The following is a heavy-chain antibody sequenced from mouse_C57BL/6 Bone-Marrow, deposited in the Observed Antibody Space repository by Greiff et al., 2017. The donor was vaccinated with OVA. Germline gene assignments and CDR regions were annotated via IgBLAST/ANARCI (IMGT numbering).Heavy chain of an antibody. CDR1: GYTFTSYW. Sequence: QVQLQQSGAELVKPGASVKLSCKASGYTFTSYWMQWVKQRPGQGLEWIGEIDPSDSYTNYNQKFKGKATLTVDTSSSTAYMQLSSLTSEDSAVYYCARPLTTVVGYYFDYWGQGTTLTVSS. J-gene: IGHJ2*01. CDR2: IDPSDSYT. D-gene: IGHD1-1*01. V-gene: IGHV1-50*01. CDR3: ARPLTTVVGYYFDY.